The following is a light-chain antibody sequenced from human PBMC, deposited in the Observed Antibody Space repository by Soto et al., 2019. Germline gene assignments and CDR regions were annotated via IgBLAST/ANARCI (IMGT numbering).Light chain of an antibody. V-gene: IGKV3-20*01. CDR3: QQYDNSPMYT. CDR2: SAS. J-gene: IGKJ2*01. Sequence: EIVLMQSPGTLSLSPGERATLSCRASQSVSSRYLAWYQQKPGQAPRLLIFSASSRATGIPDRFSGSGSGTDFTLTISRLEPEDFAVYYCQQYDNSPMYTFGQGTKLEIK. CDR1: QSVSSRY.